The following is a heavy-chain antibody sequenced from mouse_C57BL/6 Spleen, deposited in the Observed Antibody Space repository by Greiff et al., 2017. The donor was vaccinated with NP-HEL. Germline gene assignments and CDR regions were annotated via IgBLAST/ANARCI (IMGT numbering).Heavy chain of an antibody. V-gene: IGHV1-76*01. CDR1: GYTFTDYY. CDR2: IYPGSGNT. Sequence: QVQLQQSGAELVRPGASVKLSCTASGYTFTDYYINWVKQRPGQGLEWIARIYPGSGNTYYNEKFKGQATLTAEKSSSTAYMQLSSLTSEDSAVYFCARVEAAQSPLDYWGQSTTLTVSS. CDR3: ARVEAAQSPLDY. D-gene: IGHD6-2*01. J-gene: IGHJ2*01.